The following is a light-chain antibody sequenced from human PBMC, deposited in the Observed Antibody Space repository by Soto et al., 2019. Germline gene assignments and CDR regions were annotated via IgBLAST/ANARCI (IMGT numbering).Light chain of an antibody. CDR3: QQYKSYPS. CDR2: KAS. Sequence: DIQMTQSPSTLSASVGDRVTITCRASQSISSWLAWYQQKPGKAPKLLIYKASSLESGVPSRCSGSGSGTEFTLTIRSLQPDDFATYYCQQYKSYPSFGGGTKVEIK. V-gene: IGKV1-5*03. J-gene: IGKJ4*01. CDR1: QSISSW.